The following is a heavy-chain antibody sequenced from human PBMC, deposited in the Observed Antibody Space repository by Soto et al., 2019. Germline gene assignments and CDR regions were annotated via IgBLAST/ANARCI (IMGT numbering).Heavy chain of an antibody. Sequence: QVQLVESGGGVVQPGTSLRVSCVGSGFTFRSYVIHWVRQAPGKGLEWVALTSYGGSDKYYGDSVRGRFTISRDNSRNTVDLQMDNPRLEDTALYYCARWGTTGGLDVWGQGTLVSV. CDR3: ARWGTTGGLDV. CDR2: TSYGGSDK. CDR1: GFTFRSYV. J-gene: IGHJ1*01. D-gene: IGHD3-16*01. V-gene: IGHV3-30*19.